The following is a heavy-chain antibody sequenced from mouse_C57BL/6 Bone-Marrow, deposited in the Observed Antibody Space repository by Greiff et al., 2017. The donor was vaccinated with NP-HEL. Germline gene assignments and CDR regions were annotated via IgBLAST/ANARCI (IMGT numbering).Heavy chain of an antibody. CDR3: TTGLLPFLDY. CDR1: GFNIKDDY. V-gene: IGHV14-4*01. CDR2: IDPENGDT. J-gene: IGHJ4*01. D-gene: IGHD3-1*01. Sequence: EVQLKESGAELVRPGASVKLSCTASGFNIKDDYMHWVKQRPEQGLEWIGWIDPENGDTEYASKFQGKATITADTSSNTAYLQLSSLTSEDTAVYYCTTGLLPFLDYWGQGTSVTVSS.